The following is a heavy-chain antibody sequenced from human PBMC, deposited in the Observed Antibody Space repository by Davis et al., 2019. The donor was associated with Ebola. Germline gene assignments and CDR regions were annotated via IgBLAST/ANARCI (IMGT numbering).Heavy chain of an antibody. CDR2: ILYDGSNK. J-gene: IGHJ6*04. V-gene: IGHV3-30*18. D-gene: IGHD5-18*01. CDR1: GFTFSSYG. CDR3: AKALAGGYSYGLWGNYYYYGMDV. Sequence: PGGSLRLSCAASGFTFSSYGMHWVRQAPGKGLEWVAVILYDGSNKYYADSVKGRFTISRDNSKNTLYLQMNSLRAEDTAVYYCAKALAGGYSYGLWGNYYYYGMDVWGKGTTVTVSS.